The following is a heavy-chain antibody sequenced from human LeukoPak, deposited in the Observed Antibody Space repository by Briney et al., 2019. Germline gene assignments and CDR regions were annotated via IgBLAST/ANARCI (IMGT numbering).Heavy chain of an antibody. CDR3: ARTIPSGWYVYFQH. V-gene: IGHV4-34*01. Sequence: SETLSLTRAVYVGSFSGYYWSWIRQPPGKGLEWIGQINHSGSTNYHPSLKSRVTISVDTSKNQFSLKLSSVTAADTAVYYCARTIPSGWYVYFQHWGQGTLVTVSS. CDR2: INHSGST. CDR1: VGSFSGYY. J-gene: IGHJ1*01. D-gene: IGHD6-19*01.